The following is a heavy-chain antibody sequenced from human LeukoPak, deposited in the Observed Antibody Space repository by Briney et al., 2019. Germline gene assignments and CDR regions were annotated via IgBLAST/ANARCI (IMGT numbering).Heavy chain of an antibody. CDR1: GGSISSSNYY. D-gene: IGHD6-19*01. J-gene: IGHJ4*02. Sequence: SETLSLTCTVSGGSISSSNYYWGWIRQPPGKGLEWIGSIYYSGITYYNPSLKSRVTISGDTSKNQFSLKLSSVTAADTAIYYYARSRAAYSSATDFDFWGQGTLVAVSS. CDR3: ARSRAAYSSATDFDF. CDR2: IYYSGIT. V-gene: IGHV4-39*07.